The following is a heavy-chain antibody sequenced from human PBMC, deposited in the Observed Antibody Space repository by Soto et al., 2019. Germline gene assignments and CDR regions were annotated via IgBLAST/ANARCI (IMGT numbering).Heavy chain of an antibody. CDR2: IYYSGST. J-gene: IGHJ6*03. CDR1: GGSISSYY. D-gene: IGHD3-10*01. Sequence: SETLSLTCTVSGGSISSYYWSWIRQPPGKGLEWIGYIYYSGSTNYNPSLKSRVTKSVDTSKNQFSLKLSSVTAADTAVYYCARSDYYGSGSYYDSLYYYYYYMDVWGKGTTVTVSS. CDR3: ARSDYYGSGSYYDSLYYYYYYMDV. V-gene: IGHV4-59*08.